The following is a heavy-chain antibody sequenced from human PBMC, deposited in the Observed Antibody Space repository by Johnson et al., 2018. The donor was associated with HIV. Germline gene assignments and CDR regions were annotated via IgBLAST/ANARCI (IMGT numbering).Heavy chain of an antibody. CDR2: ISSSGGTI. CDR3: ARDGPVDWEDAFEI. Sequence: PEKGLEWISYISSSGGTIFYADSVKGRFTISRDIAKNSLYLQMHSLRAEDTAVYYCARDGPVDWEDAFEIWGQGTMVTVSS. J-gene: IGHJ3*02. V-gene: IGHV3-11*01. D-gene: IGHD3-9*01.